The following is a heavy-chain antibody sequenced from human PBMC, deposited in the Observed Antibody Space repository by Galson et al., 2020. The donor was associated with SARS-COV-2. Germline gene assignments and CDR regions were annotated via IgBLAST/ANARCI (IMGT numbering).Heavy chain of an antibody. Sequence: GGSLRLSCAASGFPFSTYSMNWVRLAPGKGLEWVSSISTSSSSTYYVDSVKGRFSISRDNPRNSLYLQMNSLRAEDTAVYYCARDEGIRGYNYGRLYYGMDVWGQGTTVTVSS. V-gene: IGHV3-21*01. D-gene: IGHD5-18*01. CDR2: ISTSSSST. CDR1: GFPFSTYS. CDR3: ARDEGIRGYNYGRLYYGMDV. J-gene: IGHJ6*02.